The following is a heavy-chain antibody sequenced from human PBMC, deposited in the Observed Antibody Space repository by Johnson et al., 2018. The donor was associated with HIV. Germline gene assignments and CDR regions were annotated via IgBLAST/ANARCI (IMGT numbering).Heavy chain of an antibody. CDR2: ISWNSGSI. D-gene: IGHD3-10*02. V-gene: IGHV3-9*01. CDR3: ARLCSGCADAFDM. J-gene: IGHJ3*02. Sequence: QLVESGGGSEQPGRSLRLSCAASGFTLNDYAIHWVRQAPGKGLEWVSSISWNSGSIGYAGSVKGRFTMSRDNSKSTLNLQMNSLRAEDTAIYYCARLCSGCADAFDMWGQGTMVTVS. CDR1: GFTLNDYA.